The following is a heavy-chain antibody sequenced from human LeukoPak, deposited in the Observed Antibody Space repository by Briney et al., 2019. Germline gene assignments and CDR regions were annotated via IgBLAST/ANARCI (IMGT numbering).Heavy chain of an antibody. Sequence: GGSLRLSCAAPGFTFSSNAMNWVRQAPGKGLEWVSGMTGSGGSTWYADSVKGRYTISRDNSKNTLYLQMTSLRAEDTAIYYCAKFRGISYYNYYMDVWAKGTTVTVSS. V-gene: IGHV3-23*01. D-gene: IGHD1-26*01. J-gene: IGHJ6*03. CDR1: GFTFSSNA. CDR2: MTGSGGST. CDR3: AKFRGISYYNYYMDV.